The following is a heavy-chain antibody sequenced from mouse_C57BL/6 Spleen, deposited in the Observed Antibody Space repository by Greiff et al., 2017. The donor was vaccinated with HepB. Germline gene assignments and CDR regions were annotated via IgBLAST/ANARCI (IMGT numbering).Heavy chain of an antibody. CDR3: ARDAETGTTD. CDR2: ISYDGSN. Sequence: DVQLQESGPGLVKPSQSLSLTCSVTGYSITSGYYWNWIRQFPGNKLEWMGYISYDGSNNYNPSLKNRISITRDTSKNQFFLKLNSVTTEDTATYYCARDAETGTTDWGQGTLVTVSA. D-gene: IGHD4-1*01. J-gene: IGHJ3*01. V-gene: IGHV3-6*01. CDR1: GYSITSGYY.